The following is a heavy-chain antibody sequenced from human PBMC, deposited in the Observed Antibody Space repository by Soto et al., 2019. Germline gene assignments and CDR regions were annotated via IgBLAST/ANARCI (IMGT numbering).Heavy chain of an antibody. CDR1: GFSFSDHY. V-gene: IGHV3-11*01. D-gene: IGHD4-17*01. CDR2: ISSRTTTI. CDR3: ARESLNGDYDY. J-gene: IGHJ4*02. Sequence: QVRLVESGGGLVKPGGSLRLSCVASGFSFSDHYMSWIRQAPGKGLEWVSYISSRTTTIYYADSVKGRFINSRDNTKNSLYLQMNSLRAEDTAVYYCARESLNGDYDYWGQGTLVTVSS.